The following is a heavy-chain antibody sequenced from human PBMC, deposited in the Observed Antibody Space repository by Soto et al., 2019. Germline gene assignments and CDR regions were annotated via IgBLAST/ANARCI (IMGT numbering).Heavy chain of an antibody. Sequence: GGSLRLSCAASGFTFSTYAMSSVRQAPGKELEWVSAISGSGCSTYYADSVKVRFTISRDKSKNTLYLQMNSLREEDTAVYYCATGARSTQYPESSSWFPYWGQGHLVTVSS. D-gene: IGHD3-22*01. CDR3: ATGARSTQYPESSSWFPY. CDR1: GFTFSTYA. CDR2: ISGSGCST. V-gene: IGHV3-23*01. J-gene: IGHJ4*02.